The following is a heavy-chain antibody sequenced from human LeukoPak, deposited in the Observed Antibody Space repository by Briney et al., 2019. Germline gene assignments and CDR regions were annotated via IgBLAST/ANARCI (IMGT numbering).Heavy chain of an antibody. CDR1: GFTFSDHY. CDR3: ATGGSGTMDV. J-gene: IGHJ6*02. CDR2: TRNKANSYTT. D-gene: IGHD3-10*01. Sequence: PGGSLRLSCAASGFTFSDHYMDWVRQAPGKGLEWVGRTRNKANSYTTEYAASVKGRFAISRDDSKNSLSLQMNSLKIEDTAVYYCATGGSGTMDVWGQGTTVTVSS. V-gene: IGHV3-72*01.